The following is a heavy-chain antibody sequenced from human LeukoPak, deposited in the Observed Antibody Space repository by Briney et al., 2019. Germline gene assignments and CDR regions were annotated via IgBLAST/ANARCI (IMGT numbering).Heavy chain of an antibody. J-gene: IGHJ6*02. D-gene: IGHD3-16*01. CDR3: ARESWGRGYYYYGMDV. CDR1: GGSVSSGSYY. Sequence: SETLSLTCTVSGGSVSSGSYYWSWIRQPPGKGLEWIGYIYYSGSTNYNPSLKSRVTISVDTSKNQFSLKLSSVTAADTAVYYCARESWGRGYYYYGMDVWGQGTTVTVSS. CDR2: IYYSGST. V-gene: IGHV4-61*01.